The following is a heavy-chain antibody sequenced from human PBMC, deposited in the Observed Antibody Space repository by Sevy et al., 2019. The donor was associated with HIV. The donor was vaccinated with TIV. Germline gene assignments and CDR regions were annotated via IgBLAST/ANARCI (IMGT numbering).Heavy chain of an antibody. D-gene: IGHD3-3*01. CDR3: ARGRGVFGAVAINWFDP. CDR1: GFTVSSSY. Sequence: GGSLRLSCAASGFTVSSSYMTWVRQPPGKGLEWVSVIYSGGSTYYADSVKGRLTISRDNPKNTLYLQMNNLRADDTAVYYCARGRGVFGAVAINWFDPWGQGALVTVSS. V-gene: IGHV3-53*01. CDR2: IYSGGST. J-gene: IGHJ5*02.